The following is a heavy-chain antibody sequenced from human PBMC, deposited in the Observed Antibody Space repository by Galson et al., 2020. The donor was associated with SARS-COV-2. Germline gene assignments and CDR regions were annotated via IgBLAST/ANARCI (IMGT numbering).Heavy chain of an antibody. D-gene: IGHD3-10*01. V-gene: IGHV6-1*01. Sequence: SQTLSLTCVISGDTVSSNSAAWNWIRQSPTRGLEWLGRAYYRSRSFYDYETSLRRRITINPDTSKDQFSLHLTSVTPEDTAIYYCARDTGGMVRGDVWDYYFGMDVWGQGTTVTVSS. CDR3: ARDTGGMVRGDVWDYYFGMDV. J-gene: IGHJ6*02. CDR2: AYYRSRSFY. CDR1: GDTVSSNSAA.